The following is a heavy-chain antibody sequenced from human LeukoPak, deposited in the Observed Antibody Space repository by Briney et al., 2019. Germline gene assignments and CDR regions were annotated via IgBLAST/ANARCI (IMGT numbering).Heavy chain of an antibody. CDR1: GYTFTSYG. J-gene: IGHJ3*02. D-gene: IGHD3-22*01. V-gene: IGHV1-18*01. CDR2: ISAYNGNT. CDR3: AREPPPNYYDSSGYRINTFDI. Sequence: ASVKVSCKASGYTFTSYGISWVRQAPGQGLEWMGWISAYNGNTNYAQKLQGRVTMTTDTSTSTAYMELSSLRFEDAAVYYCAREPPPNYYDSSGYRINTFDIWGQGTMVTVSS.